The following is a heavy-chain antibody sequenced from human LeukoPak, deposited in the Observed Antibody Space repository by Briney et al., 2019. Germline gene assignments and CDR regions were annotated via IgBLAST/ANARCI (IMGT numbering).Heavy chain of an antibody. CDR3: AGRGEAAEWFDP. CDR1: GYSFTNYW. CDR2: IYPGDSDT. J-gene: IGHJ5*02. D-gene: IGHD6-13*01. V-gene: IGHV5-51*01. Sequence: GESLKISCKGSGYSFTNYWIAWVRQMPGKGLEWMGIIYPGDSDTRYSPSFQGQVTISADKSINTAYLQWRSLKASDTAIYYCAGRGEAAEWFDPWGQGTLVTVSS.